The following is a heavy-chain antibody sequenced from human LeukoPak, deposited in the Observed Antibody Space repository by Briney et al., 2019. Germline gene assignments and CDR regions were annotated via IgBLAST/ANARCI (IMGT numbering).Heavy chain of an antibody. J-gene: IGHJ3*02. CDR3: ARAGGDYYYDAFDI. D-gene: IGHD2-21*02. CDR2: ISSSSSTI. Sequence: GGSLRLSCTASGFTFSSYSMNWVRQAPGKGLEWVSYISSSSSTIYYADSVKGRFTISRDNAKNSLYLQMNSLRAEDTAVYYCARAGGDYYYDAFDIWDQGTMVTVSS. V-gene: IGHV3-48*01. CDR1: GFTFSSYS.